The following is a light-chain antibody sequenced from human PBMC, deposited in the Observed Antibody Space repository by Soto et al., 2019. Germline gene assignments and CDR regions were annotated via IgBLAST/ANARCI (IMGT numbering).Light chain of an antibody. V-gene: IGKV1-5*03. CDR1: QTISIW. J-gene: IGKJ1*01. CDR2: KAS. CDR3: QHYNSYSEA. Sequence: DIQMTQSPSTLSGSVGDRVTITCRASQTISIWLAWYQQKPGKAPKLLIYKASTLKSGVPSRFSVSGAGTEFTLTSRSLQPDDVATYSCQHYNSYSEAFGQGTKVELK.